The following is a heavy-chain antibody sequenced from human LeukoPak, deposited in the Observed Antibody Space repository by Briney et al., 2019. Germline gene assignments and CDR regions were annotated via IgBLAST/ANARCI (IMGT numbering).Heavy chain of an antibody. D-gene: IGHD3-10*01. CDR3: ARRPSGRDYYYGMDV. CDR2: ISGSGGTT. V-gene: IGHV3-23*01. Sequence: PGGSLRLSCAASGFTFSNYAMTWVRQAPGKGLEWVSAISGSGGTTYYADSVKGRFTISRDNSKNTLYLQMSSLRAEDTAVYYCARRPSGRDYYYGMDVWGQGTTVTVSS. J-gene: IGHJ6*02. CDR1: GFTFSNYA.